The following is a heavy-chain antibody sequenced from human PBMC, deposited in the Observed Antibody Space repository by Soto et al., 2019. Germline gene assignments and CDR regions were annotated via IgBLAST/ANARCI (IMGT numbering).Heavy chain of an antibody. CDR3: ARDPYSSTHFDY. V-gene: IGHV3-30-3*01. CDR1: GFTFSSYA. Sequence: GGSLRLSCAASGFTFSSYAMHWVRQAPGKGLEWVAVISYDGSNKYYADSVKGRFTISRDNSKNTLYLQMNSLRAEDTAVYYCARDPYSSTHFDYWGQGTLVTVSS. CDR2: ISYDGSNK. J-gene: IGHJ4*02. D-gene: IGHD6-13*01.